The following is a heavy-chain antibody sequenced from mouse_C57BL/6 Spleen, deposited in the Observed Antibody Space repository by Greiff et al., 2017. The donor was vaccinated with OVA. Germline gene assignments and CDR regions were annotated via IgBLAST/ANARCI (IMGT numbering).Heavy chain of an antibody. J-gene: IGHJ3*01. V-gene: IGHV2-6*01. CDR3: ASVYYYGSSWFAY. D-gene: IGHD1-1*01. CDR2: IWGVGST. Sequence: VQGVESGPGLVAPSQSLSITCTVSGFSLTSYGVDWVRQSPGKGLEWLGVIWGVGSTNYNSALKSRLSISKDNSKSQVFLKMNSLQTDDTAMYYCASVYYYGSSWFAYWGQGTLVTVSA. CDR1: GFSLTSYG.